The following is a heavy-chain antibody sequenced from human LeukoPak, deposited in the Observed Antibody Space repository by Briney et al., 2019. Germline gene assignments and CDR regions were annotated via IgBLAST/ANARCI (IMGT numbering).Heavy chain of an antibody. D-gene: IGHD6-19*01. CDR2: ISVSGSTT. J-gene: IGHJ4*02. CDR1: GFTFNTYA. Sequence: GGSLRLSCAASGFTFNTYAMTWVRQAPGKGLEWVSAISVSGSTTYSADSVKGRFTISRDNSKNLLFLQMNSLRAEDTAVYYCARSSSGYYLWDYWGQGTLVTVSS. CDR3: ARSSSGYYLWDY. V-gene: IGHV3-23*01.